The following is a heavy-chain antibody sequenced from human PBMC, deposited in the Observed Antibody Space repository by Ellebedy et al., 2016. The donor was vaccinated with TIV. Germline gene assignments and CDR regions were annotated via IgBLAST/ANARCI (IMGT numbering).Heavy chain of an antibody. J-gene: IGHJ5*02. D-gene: IGHD3-10*01. CDR3: ARSPGRYYTSGSYWFDP. V-gene: IGHV1-18*01. CDR1: GYTFISFA. CDR2: ISSDNRNT. Sequence: AASVKVSCKASGYTFISFAISWVRQAPGQGLEWMGSISSDNRNTDYAQKFQGRVTMTTDTSTSTAYMELRSLRSDDTAVYYCARSPGRYYTSGSYWFDPWGQGTLVTVSS.